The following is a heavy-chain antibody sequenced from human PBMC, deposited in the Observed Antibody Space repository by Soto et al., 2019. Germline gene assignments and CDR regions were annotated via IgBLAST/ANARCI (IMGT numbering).Heavy chain of an antibody. CDR2: ISSSSSTI. CDR3: ARRQNVKGPNWFDP. Sequence: GGSLRLSCAASGFTFSSYSMNWVRQAPGKGLEWVSYISSSSSTIYYADSVKGRFTISRDNAKNSLYLQMNSLRDEDTAVYYCARRQNVKGPNWFDPWGQGTLVTVSS. V-gene: IGHV3-48*02. CDR1: GFTFSSYS. J-gene: IGHJ5*02.